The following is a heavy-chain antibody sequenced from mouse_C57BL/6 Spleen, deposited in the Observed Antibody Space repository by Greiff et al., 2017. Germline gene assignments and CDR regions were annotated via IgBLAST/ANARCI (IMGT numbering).Heavy chain of an antibody. J-gene: IGHJ1*03. CDR3: ASECTTVERYFDV. Sequence: QVQLQQPGAELVKPGASVKLSCKASGYTFTSYWMHWVQQRPGRGLEWIGRIDPNSGGTKYTEKLKSKATLSVAKPSSTAYMTLSSLTCVNSAVDYCASECTTVERYFDVWGTGTTVTVSS. CDR2: IDPNSGGT. CDR1: GYTFTSYW. V-gene: IGHV1-72*01. D-gene: IGHD1-1*01.